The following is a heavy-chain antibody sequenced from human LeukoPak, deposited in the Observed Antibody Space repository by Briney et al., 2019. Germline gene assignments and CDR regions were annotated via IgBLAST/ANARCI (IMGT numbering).Heavy chain of an antibody. CDR2: ISSSSSYI. CDR1: GFTFSSYS. CDR3: ARDRSGYDSDY. J-gene: IGHJ4*02. D-gene: IGHD5-12*01. V-gene: IGHV3-21*01. Sequence: GGSLRLSCAASGFTFSSYSMNWVRQAPGKGLEWVSSISSSSSYIYYADSVKGRFTISRDNAKNSLYLRMNSLRAEDTAVYYCARDRSGYDSDYWGQGTLVTVSS.